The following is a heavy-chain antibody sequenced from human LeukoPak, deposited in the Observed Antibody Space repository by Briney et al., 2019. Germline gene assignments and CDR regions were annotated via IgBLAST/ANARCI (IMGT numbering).Heavy chain of an antibody. CDR1: GYTFTGYY. V-gene: IGHV1-2*02. J-gene: IGHJ4*02. Sequence: ASVKVSCKASGYTFTGYYVHWVRQAPGQGLEWMGWINPISGGTNFAQKFQGRVTMTMDTSISTADMELSSLRSDEPAVYYCAADNGYDLTRENYFDYWGQGTLVTVSS. D-gene: IGHD7-27*01. CDR2: INPISGGT. CDR3: AADNGYDLTRENYFDY.